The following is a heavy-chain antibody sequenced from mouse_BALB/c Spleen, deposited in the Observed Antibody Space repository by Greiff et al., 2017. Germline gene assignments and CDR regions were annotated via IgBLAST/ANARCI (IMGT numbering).Heavy chain of an antibody. D-gene: IGHD2-4*01. CDR3: TVYDYDAWFAY. J-gene: IGHJ3*01. V-gene: IGHV6-6*02. Sequence: EVQLVESGGGLVQPGGSMKLSCVASGFTFSSYWMSWVRQSPEKGLEWVAEIRLKSDNYATHYAESVKGKFTISRDDSKSRLYLQMNSLRAEDTGIYYCTVYDYDAWFAYWGQGTLVTVSA. CDR1: GFTFSSYW. CDR2: IRLKSDNYAT.